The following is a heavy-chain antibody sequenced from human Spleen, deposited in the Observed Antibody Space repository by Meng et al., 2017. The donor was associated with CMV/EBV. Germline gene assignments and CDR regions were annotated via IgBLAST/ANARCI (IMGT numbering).Heavy chain of an antibody. V-gene: IGHV4-30-4*08. CDR2: IYYSGST. J-gene: IGHJ4*02. CDR3: ARDLWGSRYYFDY. CDR1: GGSISSGDYY. Sequence: VQRQESGPGLVKPSQTLSLPCTVSGGSISSGDYYWSWIRQPPGKGLEWIGYIYYSGSTYYNPSLKSRVTISVDTSKNQFSLKLSSVTAADTAVYYCARDLWGSRYYFDYWGQGTLVTVSS. D-gene: IGHD1-26*01.